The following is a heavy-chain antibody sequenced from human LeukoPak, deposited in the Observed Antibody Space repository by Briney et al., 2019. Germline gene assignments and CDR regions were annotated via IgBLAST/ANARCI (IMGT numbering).Heavy chain of an antibody. Sequence: ASVKVSCKASGYTFTSYYMHWVRQAPGQGLEWMGWINPNSGGTNYAQKFQGRVTMTRDTSISTAYMELSRLRSDDTAVYYCARLLCGYSGYDCIDYWGQGTLVTVSS. D-gene: IGHD5-12*01. CDR1: GYTFTSYY. J-gene: IGHJ4*02. CDR3: ARLLCGYSGYDCIDY. V-gene: IGHV1-2*02. CDR2: INPNSGGT.